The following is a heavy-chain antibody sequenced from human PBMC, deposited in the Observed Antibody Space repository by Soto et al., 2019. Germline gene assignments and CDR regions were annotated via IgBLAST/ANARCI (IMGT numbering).Heavy chain of an antibody. J-gene: IGHJ3*02. CDR3: ASKFGELLADAFDI. D-gene: IGHD3-10*01. Sequence: PSETLSLTCAVSGGSISSRYWWSWVRQPPGKGLEWIGEIYHTGSTNYNPSLKSQVVMSIDKSKNQFSLNLNSVTAADTAVYYCASKFGELLADAFDIWGQGTRVTVS. CDR1: GGSISSRYW. V-gene: IGHV4-4*02. CDR2: IYHTGST.